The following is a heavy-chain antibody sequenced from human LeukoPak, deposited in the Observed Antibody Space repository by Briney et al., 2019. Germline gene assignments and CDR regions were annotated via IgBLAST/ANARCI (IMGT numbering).Heavy chain of an antibody. CDR1: GFTFSNYW. J-gene: IGHJ6*02. CDR2: IKEDGSRN. CDR3: VRDMDV. Sequence: PGGSLRPSCAASGFTFSNYWMSWVRQAPGKGLEWVANIKEDGSRNHYVDSVKGRFTISRDNAKGSLYLQMNSLRAEDTAVYYCVRDMDVWGQGTTVTVSS. V-gene: IGHV3-7*04.